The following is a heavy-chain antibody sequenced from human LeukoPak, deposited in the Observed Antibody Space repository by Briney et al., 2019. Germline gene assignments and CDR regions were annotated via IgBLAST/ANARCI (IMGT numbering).Heavy chain of an antibody. CDR2: FDPEDGET. Sequence: ASVEVSCKVSGYTLTELSMHWVRQAPGKGLEWVGGFDPEDGETIYAQKFQGRVTMTEDTSTDTAYMELSSLRSEDTAVYYCATLVAAAGSYFDPWGQGTLVTVSS. V-gene: IGHV1-24*01. J-gene: IGHJ5*02. CDR1: GYTLTELS. CDR3: ATLVAAAGSYFDP. D-gene: IGHD6-13*01.